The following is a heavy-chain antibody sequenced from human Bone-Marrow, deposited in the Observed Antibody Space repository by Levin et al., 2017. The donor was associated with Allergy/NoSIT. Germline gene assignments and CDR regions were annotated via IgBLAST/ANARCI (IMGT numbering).Heavy chain of an antibody. CDR2: IIPILGTT. CDR1: GGSFSSYA. V-gene: IGHV1-69*13. D-gene: IGHD3-3*02. CDR3: AGQSVLAPDDMGNYYGLDV. J-gene: IGHJ6*02. Sequence: GASVKVSCKASGGSFSSYAFSWVRQAPGQGLEWMGGIIPILGTTNYAQKFQGRVTITADESTSTAYVELSSLRSEDTAVYSCAGQSVLAPDDMGNYYGLDVWGQGTTVTVSS.